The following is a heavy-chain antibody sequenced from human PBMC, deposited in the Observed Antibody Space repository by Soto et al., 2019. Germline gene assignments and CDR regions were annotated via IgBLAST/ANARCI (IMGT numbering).Heavy chain of an antibody. D-gene: IGHD5-18*01. J-gene: IGHJ4*02. CDR3: AREGQYCYETIDH. CDR1: GFTFSSYE. CDR2: ISSSGGSI. V-gene: IGHV3-48*03. Sequence: PWGSLRLSCAASGFTFSSYEMNWVRQAPGKGLEWRSYISSSGGSIYYADSVKGRFSISRDNAENSLYLQMNSLRAEDTALYYCAREGQYCYETIDHWGQGTQVTVSS.